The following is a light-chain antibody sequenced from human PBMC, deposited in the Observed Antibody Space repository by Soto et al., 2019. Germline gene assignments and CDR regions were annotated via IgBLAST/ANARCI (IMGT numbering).Light chain of an antibody. CDR1: QSLVYSDGNTY. V-gene: IGKV2-30*01. Sequence: DVVLTQSPLSLPVTLGQPASISCRSSQSLVYSDGNTYLNWFQQRPGRSPRRLIYDVSNRDSGVPDRFSGSGSGADFTQEISRVEAGDVGVYCCMQCTHWPPLTFGQGTRLEIK. J-gene: IGKJ5*01. CDR2: DVS. CDR3: MQCTHWPPLT.